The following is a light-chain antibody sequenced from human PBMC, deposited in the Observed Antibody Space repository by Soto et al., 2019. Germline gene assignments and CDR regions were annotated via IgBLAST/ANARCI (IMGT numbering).Light chain of an antibody. CDR2: DTF. V-gene: IGKV3-11*01. CDR1: QSFGTS. Sequence: EIVLTQFPATLSLSPGEEATLSCRASQSFGTSLAWYQQRPAQAPRLLIYDTFKVAAGVPARVSGSGSGADFTLTISGLAPEYFAVYYCQQGGSFGGGTKVEIK. J-gene: IGKJ4*01. CDR3: QQGGS.